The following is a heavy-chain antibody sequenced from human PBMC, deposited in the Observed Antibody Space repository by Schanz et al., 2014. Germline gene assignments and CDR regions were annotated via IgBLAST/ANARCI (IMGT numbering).Heavy chain of an antibody. Sequence: QVQLQESGPGQVRPSETLSLPCTVSGSDIRGFHWSWIRQSPVKGLEWIGYIAYSGSTNYNPSLQSRVTISLDTSQSQFSLRLTSVSSVDTAMYYCARVGRNSYGFTSRFDAWGQGTLVAVSS. D-gene: IGHD3-16*01. CDR3: ARVGRNSYGFTSRFDA. CDR2: IAYSGST. V-gene: IGHV4-59*13. CDR1: GSDIRGFH. J-gene: IGHJ5*02.